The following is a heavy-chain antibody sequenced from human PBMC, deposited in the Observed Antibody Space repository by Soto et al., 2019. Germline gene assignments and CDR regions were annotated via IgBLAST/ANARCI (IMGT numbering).Heavy chain of an antibody. J-gene: IGHJ3*02. CDR3: ARDPGGDTAFDI. CDR1: GGSISSYY. CDR2: IYYSGSA. V-gene: IGHV4-59*01. D-gene: IGHD3-10*01. Sequence: SETLSLTCTVSGGSISSYYWSWIRQPPGKGLEWIGYIYYSGSANYNPSLKSRVTISVDTSKNQFSLKLSSVTAADTAVYYCARDPGGDTAFDIWGQGTMVTVSS.